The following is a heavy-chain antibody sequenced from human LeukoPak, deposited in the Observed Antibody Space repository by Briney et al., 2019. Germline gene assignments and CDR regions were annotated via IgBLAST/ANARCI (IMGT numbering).Heavy chain of an antibody. V-gene: IGHV3-9*01. Sequence: PGGSLRLSCAASGFTFDDYAMHWVRQAPEKGLEWVSGISWNSGSIGYADSVKGRFTISRDNAKNSLYLQMNSLRAEDTALYYCAKDYHYYYDSSGYSSYFDYWGQGTLVTVSS. D-gene: IGHD3-22*01. CDR2: ISWNSGSI. J-gene: IGHJ4*02. CDR1: GFTFDDYA. CDR3: AKDYHYYYDSSGYSSYFDY.